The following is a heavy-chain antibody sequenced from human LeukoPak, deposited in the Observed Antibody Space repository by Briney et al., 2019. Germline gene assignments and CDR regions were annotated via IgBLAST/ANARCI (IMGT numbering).Heavy chain of an antibody. CDR3: ARVRSGGGLN. V-gene: IGHV1-69*05. D-gene: IGHD3-3*01. J-gene: IGHJ4*02. CDR2: IIPIFGTA. Sequence: GASVKVSCKASGYTFTSYGISWVRQAPGQGLEWMGGIIPIFGTANYAQKFQGRVTITTDESTSTAYMELSSLRSEDTAVYYCARVRSGGGLNWGQGTLVTVSS. CDR1: GYTFTSYG.